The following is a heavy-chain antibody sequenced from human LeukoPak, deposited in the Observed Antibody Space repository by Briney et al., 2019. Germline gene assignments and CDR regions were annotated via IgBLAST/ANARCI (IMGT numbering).Heavy chain of an antibody. CDR3: AGGRDVYRY. D-gene: IGHD5-24*01. J-gene: IGHJ4*02. CDR2: IRYDGSNK. Sequence: TGGSLRLSCAASGFTFSTYGMHWVRQAPGKGLEWVAFIRYDGSNKYYADSVKGRFTISRDNAKNSLYLQMNSLRAEDTVVYYCAGGRDVYRYWGQGTLVTVSS. CDR1: GFTFSTYG. V-gene: IGHV3-30*02.